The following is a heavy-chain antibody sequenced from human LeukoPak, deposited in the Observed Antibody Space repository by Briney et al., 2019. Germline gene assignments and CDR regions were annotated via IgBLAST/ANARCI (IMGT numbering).Heavy chain of an antibody. CDR3: AREVSLERYMDV. V-gene: IGHV4-39*07. J-gene: IGHJ6*03. CDR2: IYHSGST. CDR1: GGSISSSSYY. D-gene: IGHD3-9*01. Sequence: SETLSLTCTVSGGSISSSSYYWGWIRQPPGKGLEWIGYIYHSGSTYYNPSLKSRVTISVDRSKNQFSLKLSSVTAADTAVYYCAREVSLERYMDVWGKGTTVTVSS.